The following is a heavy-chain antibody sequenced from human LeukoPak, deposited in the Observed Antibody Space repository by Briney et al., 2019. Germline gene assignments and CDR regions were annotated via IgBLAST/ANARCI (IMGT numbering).Heavy chain of an antibody. CDR1: GGSFSGYY. V-gene: IGHV4-34*01. D-gene: IGHD6-19*01. Sequence: SETLSLTCAVYGGSFSGYYWSWIRQPPGKGLEWIGEINHSGSTNYNPSLKSRVTISVDTSKNQFSLQLNSVTPEDTAVYYCARAVSVGGWYKGTYYYYMDVWGKGTTVTVSS. CDR3: ARAVSVGGWYKGTYYYYMDV. CDR2: INHSGST. J-gene: IGHJ6*03.